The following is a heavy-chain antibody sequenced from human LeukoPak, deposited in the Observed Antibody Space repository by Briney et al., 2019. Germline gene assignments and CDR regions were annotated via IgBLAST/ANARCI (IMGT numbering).Heavy chain of an antibody. CDR3: AAGAVAGTNWFDP. CDR1: GGSISSSSYY. D-gene: IGHD6-19*01. Sequence: SETLSLTCTVSGGSISSSSYYWGWIRQPPGKGLEWIGSIYYSGSTYYNPSLKSRVTIPVDTSKNQFSLKLSSVTAADTAVYYCAAGAVAGTNWFDPWGQGTLVTVSS. CDR2: IYYSGST. J-gene: IGHJ5*02. V-gene: IGHV4-39*01.